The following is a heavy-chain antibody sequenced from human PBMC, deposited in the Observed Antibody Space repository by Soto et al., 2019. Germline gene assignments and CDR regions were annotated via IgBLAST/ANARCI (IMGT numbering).Heavy chain of an antibody. CDR3: ARALSSGDYFDY. CDR1: GFTFSSYW. D-gene: IGHD4-17*01. Sequence: PVGSLRLSCAASGFTFSSYWMSWVRQAPGKGLEWVANIKQDGSEKYYVDSVKGRFTISRDNSKNSLYLQMNSLRAEDTAVYYCARALSSGDYFDYWGQGTLVTVSS. V-gene: IGHV3-7*03. J-gene: IGHJ4*02. CDR2: IKQDGSEK.